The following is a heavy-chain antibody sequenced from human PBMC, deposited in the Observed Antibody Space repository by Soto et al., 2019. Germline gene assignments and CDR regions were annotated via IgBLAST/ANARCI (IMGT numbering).Heavy chain of an antibody. D-gene: IGHD2-15*01. CDR2: MFYRGNS. CDR1: GGSISSSSSY. J-gene: IGHJ5*02. Sequence: PWATLSLTCSVSGGSISSSSSYWGWIRQVPGKGLEWIGSMFYRGNSYYNPSPRSRVTMYVDSSKNQFSLKLSSVTAADTAVYYCARHLVVGDTTYNWFDLWGQGTLVTVSA. V-gene: IGHV4-39*01. CDR3: ARHLVVGDTTYNWFDL.